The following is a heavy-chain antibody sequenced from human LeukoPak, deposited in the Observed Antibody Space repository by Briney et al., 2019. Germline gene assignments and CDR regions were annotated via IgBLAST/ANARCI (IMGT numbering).Heavy chain of an antibody. J-gene: IGHJ4*02. CDR3: ARAKSGWSPLDY. D-gene: IGHD6-19*01. CDR2: MNPNSGST. V-gene: IGHV1-8*01. Sequence: ASVKVSCKASGYTFNSYDINWVRQATGEGLEWMGWMNPNSGSTGYAQKFQGRVTMTRNISITTAYMESSSLRSEDTAVYYCARAKSGWSPLDYWGQGTLVTVSS. CDR1: GYTFNSYD.